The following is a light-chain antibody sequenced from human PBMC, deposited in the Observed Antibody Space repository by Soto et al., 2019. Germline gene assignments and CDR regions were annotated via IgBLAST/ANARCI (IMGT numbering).Light chain of an antibody. CDR1: QSVSSSY. V-gene: IGKV3-20*01. CDR2: GAS. Sequence: EIVLTQSPGTLSLSPGERATLSCRASQSVSSSYLAWYQQKPGQAPRLLIYGASSRATGIPDRFSGSGSGKAFTITISGLEPEDFAVYYCQQYGSSPPVTFGQGTKLEIK. J-gene: IGKJ2*01. CDR3: QQYGSSPPVT.